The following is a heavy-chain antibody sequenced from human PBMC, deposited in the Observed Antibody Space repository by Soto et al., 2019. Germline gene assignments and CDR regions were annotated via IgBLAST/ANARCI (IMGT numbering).Heavy chain of an antibody. J-gene: IGHJ6*02. Sequence: ASVKVSCKASGYTFTGYYMHWVRQAPGQGLEWMGWINPNSGGTNYAQKFQGWVTMTRDTSISTAYMELSRLRSDDTAVYYCAKGSSSWYPGMDVWGQGTTVTVSS. CDR2: INPNSGGT. V-gene: IGHV1-2*04. CDR1: GYTFTGYY. CDR3: AKGSSSWYPGMDV. D-gene: IGHD6-13*01.